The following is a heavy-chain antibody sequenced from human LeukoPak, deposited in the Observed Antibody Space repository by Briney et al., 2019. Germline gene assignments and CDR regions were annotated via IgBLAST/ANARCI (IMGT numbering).Heavy chain of an antibody. D-gene: IGHD2-2*01. CDR2: INHSGST. Sequence: SETLSLTCAVYGGSFSGYYWSWIRQPPGKGLEWIGEINHSGSTNYNPSLKSRVTISVDTSKNQFSLKLSSVTAADTAVYYCASPLYCSSTSCKDAFDIWGQGTMVTVSS. CDR1: GGSFSGYY. J-gene: IGHJ3*02. V-gene: IGHV4-34*01. CDR3: ASPLYCSSTSCKDAFDI.